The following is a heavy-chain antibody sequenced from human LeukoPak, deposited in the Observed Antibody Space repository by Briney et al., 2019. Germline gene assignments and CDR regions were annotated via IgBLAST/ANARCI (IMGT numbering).Heavy chain of an antibody. V-gene: IGHV3-30*03. J-gene: IGHJ6*03. Sequence: GGSLRLSCAASGFTFSSYGMHWVRQAPGKGLEWVAVISYDGSNKYYADSVKGRFTISRDNSKNTLYLQMNSLRAEDTAVYYCARDLGLYCSSTSCTWDYYYYYMDVWGKGTTVTVSS. CDR3: ARDLGLYCSSTSCTWDYYYYYMDV. CDR1: GFTFSSYG. D-gene: IGHD2-2*01. CDR2: ISYDGSNK.